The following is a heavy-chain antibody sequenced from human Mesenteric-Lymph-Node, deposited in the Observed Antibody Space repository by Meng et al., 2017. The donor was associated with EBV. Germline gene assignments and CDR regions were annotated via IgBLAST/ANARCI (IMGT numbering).Heavy chain of an antibody. CDR1: GDSFSGGSYF. CDR3: ARGRFYYDFWSGHWEGIDWFDP. V-gene: IGHV4-39*01. CDR2: IHYSGST. Sequence: QLQLQESGPGLVKPSETLSLTCTVSGDSFSGGSYFWGWIRQPPGKGLEWIGSIHYSGSTNFNPSLKSRVAVSLDTSKKQFSLKLSSVAAADTAVYYCARGRFYYDFWSGHWEGIDWFDPWGQGTLVTVSS. D-gene: IGHD3-3*01. J-gene: IGHJ5*02.